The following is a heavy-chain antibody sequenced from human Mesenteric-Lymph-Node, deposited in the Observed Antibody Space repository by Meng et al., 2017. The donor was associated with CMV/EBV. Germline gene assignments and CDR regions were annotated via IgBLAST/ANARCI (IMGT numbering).Heavy chain of an antibody. V-gene: IGHV3-48*03. Sequence: GESLKISCAASGFAFSGHEMNWVRQAPGKGLEWLSYISSSDNTIYYADSVKGRFTISRDNAKNTLYLQMNSLRAEDTAVYYCARISDLHYDILTGYYMVDYWGQGTLVTVSS. CDR3: ARISDLHYDILTGYYMVDY. D-gene: IGHD3-9*01. CDR2: ISSSDNTI. CDR1: GFAFSGHE. J-gene: IGHJ4*02.